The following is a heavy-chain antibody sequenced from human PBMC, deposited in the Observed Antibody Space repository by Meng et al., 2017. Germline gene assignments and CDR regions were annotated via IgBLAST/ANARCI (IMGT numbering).Heavy chain of an antibody. CDR2: IIPIFGTA. CDR1: GGTFSSYA. V-gene: IGHV1-69*13. D-gene: IGHD2-2*01. J-gene: IGHJ6*02. Sequence: SVKVSCKASGGTFSSYAISWVRQAPGQGLEWMGGIIPIFGTANYAQKFQGRVTSTADESTSTAYMELSSLRSEDTAVYYCARVSVVVPAASSSGYYYYGMDVWGQGTTVTVSS. CDR3: ARVSVVVPAASSSGYYYYGMDV.